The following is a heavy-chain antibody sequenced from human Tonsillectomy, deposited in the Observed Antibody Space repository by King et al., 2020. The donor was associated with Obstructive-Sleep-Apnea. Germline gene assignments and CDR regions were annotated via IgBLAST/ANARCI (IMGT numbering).Heavy chain of an antibody. CDR3: ARDMSAYDSTSPAY. V-gene: IGHV1-2*02. J-gene: IGHJ4*02. CDR1: GYTFTGYY. Sequence: QLVQSGAEVKKPGASVKVSCKASGYTFTGYYIHWVRQAPGQGLEWMGWISPNRGATQYAQKFQGRVTMTRDTSISTAYMDLSRLRFDDTAIYYCARDMSAYDSTSPAYWGQGTLVTVSS. CDR2: ISPNRGAT. D-gene: IGHD3-22*01.